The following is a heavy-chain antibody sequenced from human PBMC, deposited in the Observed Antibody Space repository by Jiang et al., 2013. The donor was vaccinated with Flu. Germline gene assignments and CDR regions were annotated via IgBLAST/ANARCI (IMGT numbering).Heavy chain of an antibody. CDR2: IYYSGST. V-gene: IGHV4-39*07. J-gene: IGHJ4*02. D-gene: IGHD3-3*01. Sequence: GPGLVKPSETLSLTCTVSGGSISSSSYYWGWIRQPPGKGLEWIGSIYYSGSTYYNPSLKSRVTISVDTSKNQFSLKLSSVTAADTAVYYCARTDRIDFWSGQALFDYWGQGTLVTVSS. CDR3: ARTDRIDFWSGQALFDY. CDR1: GGSISSSSYY.